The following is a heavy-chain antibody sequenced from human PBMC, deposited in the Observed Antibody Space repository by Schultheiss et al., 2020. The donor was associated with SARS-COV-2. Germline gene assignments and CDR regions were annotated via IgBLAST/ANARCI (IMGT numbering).Heavy chain of an antibody. CDR1: GYPFTNYY. V-gene: IGHV7-4-1*01. J-gene: IGHJ5*02. CDR3: ASAPDSSSGWYR. D-gene: IGHD6-19*01. CDR2: INTNTGNP. Sequence: ASVKVSCKASGYPFTNYYIHWVRQAPGQGLEWMEWINTNTGNPTYAQGFTGRFVFSLDTSVSTAYLQICSLKAEDTAVYYCASAPDSSSGWYRWGQGTLVTVSS.